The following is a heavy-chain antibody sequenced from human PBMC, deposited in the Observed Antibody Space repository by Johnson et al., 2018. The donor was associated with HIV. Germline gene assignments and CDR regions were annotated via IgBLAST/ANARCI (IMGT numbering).Heavy chain of an antibody. CDR2: ISYDGSNK. CDR3: ARGGQLVAFDI. CDR1: GFTFSSYA. V-gene: IGHV3-30*04. J-gene: IGHJ3*02. Sequence: QVQLVESGGGVVQPGRSLRLSCAASGFTFSSYAMHWVRQAPGKGLEWVAVISYDGSNKYYADSVKGRFTISRDNSKNTLYLQMNSLRAEDTAVYHCARGGQLVAFDIWGQGTMVTVSS. D-gene: IGHD6-6*01.